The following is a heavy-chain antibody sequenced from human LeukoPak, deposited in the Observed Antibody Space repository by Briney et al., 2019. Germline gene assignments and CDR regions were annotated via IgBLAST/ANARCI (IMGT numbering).Heavy chain of an antibody. J-gene: IGHJ4*02. D-gene: IGHD2-15*01. V-gene: IGHV4-59*12. CDR2: IYYSGST. Sequence: PSETLPLTCTVSGGSISSYYWSWIRQPPGKGLEWIGYIYYSGSTNYNPSLKSRVTISVDTSKNQFSLKLSSVTAADTAVYYCASASDIVVVVAATLDYWGQGTLVTVSS. CDR1: GGSISSYY. CDR3: ASASDIVVVVAATLDY.